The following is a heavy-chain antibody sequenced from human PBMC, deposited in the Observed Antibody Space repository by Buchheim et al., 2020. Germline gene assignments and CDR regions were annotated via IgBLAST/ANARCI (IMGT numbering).Heavy chain of an antibody. CDR3: ARRGLYSYGLDL. V-gene: IGHV4-30-4*01. CDR1: GESIESGDFS. D-gene: IGHD5-12*01. Sequence: QVQLQESGPGLVKPSQTLSLTCSVSGESIESGDFSWNWIRQSPGKGLEWIGNVYYSGSTDYNPSLKSRITMSVDMSQNQFSLKLTSVIAADTAIYYCARRGLYSYGLDLWGQGTT. J-gene: IGHJ6*02. CDR2: VYYSGST.